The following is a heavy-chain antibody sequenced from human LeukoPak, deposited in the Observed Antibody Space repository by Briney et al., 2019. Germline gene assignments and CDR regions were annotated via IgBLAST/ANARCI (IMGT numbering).Heavy chain of an antibody. D-gene: IGHD3-10*01. Sequence: SETLSLTCTVSGYSISSGYYWGWIRQPPGKGLEWIGSIYHSGSTYYNPSLKSRVTISVDTSKNQFSLKLSSVTAADTAVYYCARALMVRDYHDYWGQGTLVTVSS. V-gene: IGHV4-38-2*02. CDR2: IYHSGST. CDR1: GYSISSGYY. J-gene: IGHJ4*02. CDR3: ARALMVRDYHDY.